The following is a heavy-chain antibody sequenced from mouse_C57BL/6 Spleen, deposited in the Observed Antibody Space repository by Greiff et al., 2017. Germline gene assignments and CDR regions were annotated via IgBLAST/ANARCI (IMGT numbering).Heavy chain of an antibody. CDR2: IDPSDSYT. CDR1: GYTFTSYW. V-gene: IGHV1-69*01. Sequence: QVQLKQPGAELVMPGASVKLSCKASGYTFTSYWMHWVKQRPGQGLEWIGEIDPSDSYTNYNQKFKGKSTLTVDKSSSTAYMQLSSLTSEDSAVYYCARNDYAAWFADWGQGTLVTVSA. J-gene: IGHJ3*01. CDR3: ARNDYAAWFAD. D-gene: IGHD2-4*01.